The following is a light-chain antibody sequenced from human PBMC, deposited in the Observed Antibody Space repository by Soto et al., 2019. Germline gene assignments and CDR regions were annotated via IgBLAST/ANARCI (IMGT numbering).Light chain of an antibody. V-gene: IGLV1-47*01. CDR1: SSNIGSNY. J-gene: IGLJ2*01. Sequence: QAVVTQPPSASGTPGQRVTISCSGSSSNIGSNYVYWYQQLPGTAPKLLIYRNNQRPSGVPDRFSGSKSGPSASLAISGVRSEDEADYYCTAWDHTLLGLLFGGGTKLTVL. CDR3: TAWDHTLLGLL. CDR2: RNN.